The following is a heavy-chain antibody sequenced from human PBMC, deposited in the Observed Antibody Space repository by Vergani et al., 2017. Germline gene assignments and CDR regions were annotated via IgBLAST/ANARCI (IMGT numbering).Heavy chain of an antibody. V-gene: IGHV3-30-3*01. CDR1: GFTFSSYA. J-gene: IGHJ6*02. CDR2: ISYDGSNK. D-gene: IGHD2-2*03. CDR3: AKALDIVVVPAAMEMDV. Sequence: QVQLVESGGGVVQPGRSLRLSCAASGFTFSSYAMHWVRQAPGKGLEWVAVISYDGSNKYYADSVKGRFTISRDNSKNSLYLQMNSLRTEDTALYYCAKALDIVVVPAAMEMDVWGQGP.